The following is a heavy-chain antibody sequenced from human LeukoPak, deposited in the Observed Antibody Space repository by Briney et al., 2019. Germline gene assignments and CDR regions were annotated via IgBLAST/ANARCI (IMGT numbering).Heavy chain of an antibody. Sequence: GASVKVSCKASGGTFSSYAISWVRQAPGQGLEWMGGIVPIFGTANYAQKFQGRVTITTDESTSTAYMELSSLRSEDTAVYYCARVVYSGYDFLSYWFDPWGQGTLVTVSS. CDR3: ARVVYSGYDFLSYWFDP. CDR2: IVPIFGTA. J-gene: IGHJ5*02. V-gene: IGHV1-69*05. D-gene: IGHD5-12*01. CDR1: GGTFSSYA.